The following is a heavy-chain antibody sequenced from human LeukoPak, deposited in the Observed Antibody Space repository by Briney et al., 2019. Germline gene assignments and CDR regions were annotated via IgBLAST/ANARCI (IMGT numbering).Heavy chain of an antibody. CDR2: IHTSGST. J-gene: IGHJ4*02. CDR1: GGSFSGYF. D-gene: IGHD3-22*01. CDR3: ARDRYYYDSSGYYYFDY. V-gene: IGHV4-4*07. Sequence: SSETLSLTCAVYGGSFSGYFWSWIRQSAGKGLEWIGRIHTSGSTNYNPSLKSRVTMSVDTSKNQFSLKLSSVTAADTAVYYCARDRYYYDSSGYYYFDYWGQGTLVTVSS.